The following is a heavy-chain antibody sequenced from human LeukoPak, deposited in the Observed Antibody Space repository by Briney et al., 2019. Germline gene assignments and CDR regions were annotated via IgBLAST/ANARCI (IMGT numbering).Heavy chain of an antibody. V-gene: IGHV3-23*01. Sequence: GGSLRLSCAASGFTLSSFWMAWVRQAPGKGLEWVSAISGSGGSTYYADSVKGRFTISRDNSKNTLYLQMNSLRAEDTAVYYCAKGRVAARPTFDYWGQGTLVTVSS. CDR1: GFTLSSFW. D-gene: IGHD6-6*01. CDR3: AKGRVAARPTFDY. CDR2: ISGSGGST. J-gene: IGHJ4*02.